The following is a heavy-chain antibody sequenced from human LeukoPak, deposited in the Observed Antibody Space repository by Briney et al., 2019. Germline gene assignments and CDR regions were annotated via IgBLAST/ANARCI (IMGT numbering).Heavy chain of an antibody. V-gene: IGHV3-66*01. CDR2: IYSGGST. D-gene: IGHD4-17*01. CDR3: ARRGTVTTHYYYYYGMDV. CDR1: GFTVSSNY. J-gene: IGHJ6*02. Sequence: GGSLRLSCAASGFTVSSNYMSWVRQVPGKGLEWVSVIYSGGSTYYADSVKGRFTISRDNSKNTLYLQMNSLRAEDTAVYYCARRGTVTTHYYYYYGMDVWGQGTTVTVSS.